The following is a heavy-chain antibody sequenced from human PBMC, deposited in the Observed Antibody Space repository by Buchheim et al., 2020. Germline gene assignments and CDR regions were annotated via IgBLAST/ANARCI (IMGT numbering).Heavy chain of an antibody. V-gene: IGHV3-30-3*01. CDR2: ISYDGSNK. CDR1: GFTFSSYA. Sequence: QVQLVESGGGVVQPGRSLRLSCAASGFTFSSYAMHWVRQAPGKGLEWVAVISYDGSNKYYADSVKGRFTISRDNSKNTLYLQMNSLRAEDTAVYYCARDLHYYDSSGYYRHHYYYYGMDVWGQGTT. J-gene: IGHJ6*02. CDR3: ARDLHYYDSSGYYRHHYYYYGMDV. D-gene: IGHD3-22*01.